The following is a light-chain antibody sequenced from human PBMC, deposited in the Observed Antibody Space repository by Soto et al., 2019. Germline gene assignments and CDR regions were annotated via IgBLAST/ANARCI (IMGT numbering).Light chain of an antibody. CDR1: QSVSSSY. Sequence: ELVLTQSPGTLSLSPGERDTLSCRASQSVSSSYLAWYQQKPGQAPRLLIYGASSRATGIPDRFSGSGSGTDFTLTISRLEPEDFAVYYCQQYGSSPPTFGQGTKVDIK. V-gene: IGKV3-20*01. CDR3: QQYGSSPPT. CDR2: GAS. J-gene: IGKJ1*01.